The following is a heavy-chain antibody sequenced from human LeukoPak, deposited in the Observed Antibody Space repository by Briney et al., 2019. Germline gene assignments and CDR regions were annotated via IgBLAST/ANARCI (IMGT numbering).Heavy chain of an antibody. CDR2: IYYSGST. J-gene: IGHJ3*02. D-gene: IGHD3-22*01. CDR3: ARPGAITLIPLDAFDI. V-gene: IGHV4-39*01. Sequence: IPSETLSLTCTVSGGSISSSSYYWGWIRQPPGKGLEWIGSIYYSGSTYYNPSLKSRVTISVDTSKNQFSLKLSSVTAADTAVYYCARPGAITLIPLDAFDIWGQGTMVTVSS. CDR1: GGSISSSSYY.